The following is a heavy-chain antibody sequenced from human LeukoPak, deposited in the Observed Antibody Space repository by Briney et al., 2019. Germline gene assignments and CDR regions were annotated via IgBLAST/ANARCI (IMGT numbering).Heavy chain of an antibody. V-gene: IGHV3-7*01. J-gene: IGHJ4*02. D-gene: IGHD1-26*01. CDR2: IKQDGSEK. CDR3: ARGLIVGGFDY. Sequence: GGSLRLSCAASGFTFNSYWMSWFRQAPGKGLEWVANIKQDGSEKYYVDSVKGRFTISRGNAKNSLYLQMNSLRAEDTAVYYYARGLIVGGFDYWGQGTLVTVSS. CDR1: GFTFNSYW.